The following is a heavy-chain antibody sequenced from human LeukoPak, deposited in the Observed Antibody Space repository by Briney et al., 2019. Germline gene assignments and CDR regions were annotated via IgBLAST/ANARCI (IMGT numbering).Heavy chain of an antibody. CDR2: INPSGGST. D-gene: IGHD2-15*01. J-gene: IGHJ5*02. Sequence: GASVKVSCKASGYTFASYYMHWVRQAPGQGLEWMGIINPSGGSTSYAQKFQGRVTMTRDTSTSTAYMELSRLRSDDTAVYYCARARYCSGGSCPFDPWGQGTLVTVSS. V-gene: IGHV1-46*01. CDR3: ARARYCSGGSCPFDP. CDR1: GYTFASYY.